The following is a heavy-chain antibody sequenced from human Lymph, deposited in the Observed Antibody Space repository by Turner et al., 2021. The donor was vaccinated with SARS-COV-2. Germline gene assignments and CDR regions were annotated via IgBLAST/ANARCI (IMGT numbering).Heavy chain of an antibody. Sequence: EVQLLGSGGGLVQPGGCLRLSCSASGFTFSSDTMSCVRQAPGKGLEWVSAISGSGGSTYYAASVKGRFTISRDNSKNTLYLQMNSLRVEDTAVYYCAKDGYDGIYCGGGSCYSGWFDPWGQGTLVTVSS. CDR2: ISGSGGST. D-gene: IGHD2-15*01. CDR1: GFTFSSDT. CDR3: AKDGYDGIYCGGGSCYSGWFDP. V-gene: IGHV3-23*01. J-gene: IGHJ5*02.